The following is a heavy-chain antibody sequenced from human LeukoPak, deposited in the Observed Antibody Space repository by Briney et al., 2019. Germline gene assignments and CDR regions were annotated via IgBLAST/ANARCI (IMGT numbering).Heavy chain of an antibody. V-gene: IGHV3-30-3*01. Sequence: GGSLRLSCAASGFTSSSYAMHWVRQAPGKGLEWAAVISYDGSNKYYADSVKGRFTISRDNSKNTLYLQMNSLRAEDTAVYYCARDSTIAAFDIWGQGTMVTVSS. CDR3: ARDSTIAAFDI. CDR2: ISYDGSNK. D-gene: IGHD1-26*01. CDR1: GFTSSSYA. J-gene: IGHJ3*02.